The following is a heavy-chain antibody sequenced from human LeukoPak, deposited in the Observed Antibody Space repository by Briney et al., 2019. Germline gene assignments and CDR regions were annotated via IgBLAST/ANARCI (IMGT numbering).Heavy chain of an antibody. CDR3: ARGGAGRYYDSSGYPKFDY. CDR2: IYYSGST. V-gene: IGHV4-30-4*01. CDR1: GGSISSCDYY. J-gene: IGHJ4*02. Sequence: SETLSLTCTVSGGSISSCDYYWSWIRQPPGKGLEWIGYIYYSGSTYYNPSLKSRVTISVDTSKNQFSLKLSSVTAADTAVYYCARGGAGRYYDSSGYPKFDYWGQGNLVTVSS. D-gene: IGHD3-22*01.